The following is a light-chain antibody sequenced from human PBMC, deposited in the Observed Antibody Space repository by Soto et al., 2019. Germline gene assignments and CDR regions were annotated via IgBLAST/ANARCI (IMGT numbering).Light chain of an antibody. CDR3: SSYTSSSALV. CDR1: SSDVGGYNY. V-gene: IGLV2-14*01. Sequence: ALTQPASVSGSPGQSITISCTGTSSDVGGYNYVSWYQQHPGKAPKLMIYEVSNRPSGVSNRFSGSKSGNTASLTISGLQAEDEADYYCSSYTSSSALVFGTGTKMTVL. CDR2: EVS. J-gene: IGLJ1*01.